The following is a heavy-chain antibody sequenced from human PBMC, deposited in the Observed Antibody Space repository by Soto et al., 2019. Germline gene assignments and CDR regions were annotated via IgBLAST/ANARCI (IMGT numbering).Heavy chain of an antibody. CDR3: AADSH. CDR2: IAVGSGNT. CDR1: GYTFTTYY. Sequence: SMNVSHKASGYTFTTYYMHWVRQAPGQGLEWIGWIAVGSGNTNYAQKFQERVTITRDRSTSTAYMELSSLRSEDTAVYYCAADSHWGQGTRVTVSS. V-gene: IGHV1-58*02. J-gene: IGHJ4*02.